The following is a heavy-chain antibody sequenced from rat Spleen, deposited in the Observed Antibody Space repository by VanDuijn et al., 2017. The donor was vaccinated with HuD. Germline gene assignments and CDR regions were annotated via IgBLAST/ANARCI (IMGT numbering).Heavy chain of an antibody. Sequence: QVQLKESGPDLVQPSQTLSLTCTVSGFSLTSYGVSWVRQPPGKGLEWIAAISSGGSTYYNSVLKSRLSISRDTSKSQVFLKMNSLQTEDTATYYCARLGGLWRGTYGIMDAWGQGASVTVPS. D-gene: IGHD2-1*01. CDR1: GFSLTSYG. V-gene: IGHV2S8*01. CDR3: ARLGGLWRGTYGIMDA. CDR2: ISSGGST. J-gene: IGHJ4*01.